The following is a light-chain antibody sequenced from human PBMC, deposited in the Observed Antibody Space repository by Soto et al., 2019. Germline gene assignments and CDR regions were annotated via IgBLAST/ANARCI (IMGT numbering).Light chain of an antibody. Sequence: EIVLTESPGTLSLSQGERATLSCRASHSVSSSYLAWYQQKPGQAPRLLIYGASSRATGIPDRFSGSGSGTDFTLTISRLEPEDFAVYYCQQYGSSPLTFGGGTKVDIK. J-gene: IGKJ4*01. CDR3: QQYGSSPLT. CDR2: GAS. CDR1: HSVSSSY. V-gene: IGKV3-20*01.